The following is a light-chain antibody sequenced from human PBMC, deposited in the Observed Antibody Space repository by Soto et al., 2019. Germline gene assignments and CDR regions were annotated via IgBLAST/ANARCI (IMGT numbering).Light chain of an antibody. Sequence: EIVLTQSPATLSLSPGERATLSCRASQSFSISLAWYQQKPGQAPRLLIYDASNRATGIPARLSGSGSGTVFTRTISWLEAEDFVCYCCQQRNSPPLRFGQGTKVEMK. CDR2: DAS. V-gene: IGKV3-11*01. CDR3: QQRNSPPLR. J-gene: IGKJ1*01. CDR1: QSFSIS.